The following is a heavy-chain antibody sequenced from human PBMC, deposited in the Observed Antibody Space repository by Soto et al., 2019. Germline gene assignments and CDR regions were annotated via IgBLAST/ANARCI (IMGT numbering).Heavy chain of an antibody. CDR1: GFNLSNHW. CDR3: ARESGDWPLNWFDP. D-gene: IGHD2-21*02. CDR2: ITSDGKSK. J-gene: IGHJ5*02. V-gene: IGHV3-74*01. Sequence: GGSLRLSCAASGFNLSNHWMHWVRQRPAEGLVWVSRITSDGKSKAYAESVKGRFAISRDNAKNTLYLQMNGLTAEDTAVYYCARESGDWPLNWFDPWGQGTLVTVSS.